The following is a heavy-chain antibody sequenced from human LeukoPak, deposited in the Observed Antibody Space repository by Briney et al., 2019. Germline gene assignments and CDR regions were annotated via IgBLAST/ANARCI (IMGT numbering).Heavy chain of an antibody. V-gene: IGHV4-59*01. Sequence: PSETLSLTCTVSGGSISSYYWSWIRQPPGKGLEWIGYIYYSGSTNYNPSLKSRVTISVDTSKNQFSLKLSSVTAADTAVYYCARVGGSYSSGYAFDIWGQGTMVTVSS. CDR3: ARVGGSYSSGYAFDI. J-gene: IGHJ3*02. CDR1: GGSISSYY. D-gene: IGHD1-26*01. CDR2: IYYSGST.